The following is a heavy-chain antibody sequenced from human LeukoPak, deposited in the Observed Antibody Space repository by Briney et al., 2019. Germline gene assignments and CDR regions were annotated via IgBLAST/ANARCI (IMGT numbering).Heavy chain of an antibody. D-gene: IGHD6-13*01. Sequence: PGGSLRLSCAASGFTFSSYGMHWVRQAPGKGLEWVAFIRYDGSNKYYADSVKGRFTISRDNSKNTLYLQMNSLRAEDTAVYYCAKEGIAAAGYFDYWGQGTLVTVSS. CDR1: GFTFSSYG. J-gene: IGHJ4*02. CDR3: AKEGIAAAGYFDY. V-gene: IGHV3-30*02. CDR2: IRYDGSNK.